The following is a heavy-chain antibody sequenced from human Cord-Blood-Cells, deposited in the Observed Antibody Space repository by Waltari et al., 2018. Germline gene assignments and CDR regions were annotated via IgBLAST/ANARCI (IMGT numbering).Heavy chain of an antibody. CDR2: ISWNSGSI. CDR3: AKDSKDLVDIVATTQTFYYYYYGMDV. V-gene: IGHV3-9*01. Sequence: GLEWVSGISWNSGSIGYADSVKGRFTISRDNAKNSLYLQMNSLRAEDTALYYCAKDSKDLVDIVATTQTFYYYYYGMDVWGQGTTVTVSS. D-gene: IGHD5-12*01. J-gene: IGHJ6*02.